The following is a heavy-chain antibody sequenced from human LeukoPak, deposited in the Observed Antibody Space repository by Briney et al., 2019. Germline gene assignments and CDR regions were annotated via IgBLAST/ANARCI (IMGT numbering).Heavy chain of an antibody. Sequence: GGSLRLSCAASGFTFSSYAMHWVRQAPGKGLEWVAVISYDGSNKYYADSVKGRFTISRDNSKNTLYLQMNSLRAEDTAVYYCARGEIAVAGYYYYGMDVWGQGTTVTVSS. D-gene: IGHD6-19*01. CDR3: ARGEIAVAGYYYYGMDV. CDR1: GFTFSSYA. V-gene: IGHV3-30*04. J-gene: IGHJ6*02. CDR2: ISYDGSNK.